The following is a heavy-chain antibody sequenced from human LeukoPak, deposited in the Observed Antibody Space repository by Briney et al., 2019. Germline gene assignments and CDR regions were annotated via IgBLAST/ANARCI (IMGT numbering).Heavy chain of an antibody. Sequence: GGSLRLSCAASGFTFSTYTMNWVRQAPGKGLEWVSSISGSSDYIFYADSVKGRFTISRDNAKNSPYLQMNSLRAEDTAVYYCAGVVRYDSSDPSLDYWGQGTLVTVSS. J-gene: IGHJ4*02. CDR2: ISGSSDYI. D-gene: IGHD3-22*01. V-gene: IGHV3-21*01. CDR1: GFTFSTYT. CDR3: AGVVRYDSSDPSLDY.